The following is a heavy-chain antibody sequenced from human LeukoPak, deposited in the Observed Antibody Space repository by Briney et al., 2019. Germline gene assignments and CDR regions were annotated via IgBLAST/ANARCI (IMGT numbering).Heavy chain of an antibody. Sequence: SETLSLTCAVYGGSFSGYYWGWIRQPPGKGLEWIGSIYYSGSTYYNPSLKSRVTISVDTSKNQFSLKLSSVTAADTAVYYCARHVGELLWFGELSAFDIWGQGTMVTVSS. CDR1: GGSFSGYY. CDR3: ARHVGELLWFGELSAFDI. D-gene: IGHD3-10*01. V-gene: IGHV4-39*01. J-gene: IGHJ3*02. CDR2: IYYSGST.